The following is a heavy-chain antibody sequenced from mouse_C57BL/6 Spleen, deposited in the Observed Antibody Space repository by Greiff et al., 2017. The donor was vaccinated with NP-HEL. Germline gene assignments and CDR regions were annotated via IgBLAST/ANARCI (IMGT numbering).Heavy chain of an antibody. D-gene: IGHD2-4*01. Sequence: VQLQQPGAELVKPGASVKMSCKASGYTFTSYWITWVKQRPGQGLEWIGDIYPGSGSTNYNEKFKSKATLTVDTSSSTAYMQLSSLTSEDSAVYYCARYWLYYDYDGYAMDYWGQGTSVTVSS. J-gene: IGHJ4*01. V-gene: IGHV1-55*01. CDR1: GYTFTSYW. CDR2: IYPGSGST. CDR3: ARYWLYYDYDGYAMDY.